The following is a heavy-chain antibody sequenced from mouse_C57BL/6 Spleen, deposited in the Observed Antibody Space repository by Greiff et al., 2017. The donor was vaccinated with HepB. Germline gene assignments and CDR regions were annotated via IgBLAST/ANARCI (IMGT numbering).Heavy chain of an antibody. CDR3: ARGINYYGSSYDGYFDV. V-gene: IGHV14-2*01. CDR1: GFNIKDYY. CDR2: IAPEDGET. Sequence: VQLKESGAELVKPGASVKLSCTASGFNIKDYYMHWVKQRTEQGLEWIGRIAPEDGETKYAPKFQGKATITADTSSNTAYLQRSSLTSEDTAVYYCARGINYYGSSYDGYFDVWGTGTTVTVSS. D-gene: IGHD1-1*01. J-gene: IGHJ1*03.